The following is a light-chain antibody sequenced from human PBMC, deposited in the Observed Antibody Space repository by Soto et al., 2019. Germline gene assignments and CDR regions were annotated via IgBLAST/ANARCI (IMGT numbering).Light chain of an antibody. CDR1: QSVNSN. CDR3: QQYNNWPT. CDR2: GAS. Sequence: EIVMTQSPATLSVSPGERATLSCRASQSVNSNLAWYQQKLGQAPRLLIYGASTRPTGVPARFSGSGSGTEFALTVSSLQSEDVAVYVGQQYNNWPTFGKGTKVEIK. J-gene: IGKJ1*01. V-gene: IGKV3-15*01.